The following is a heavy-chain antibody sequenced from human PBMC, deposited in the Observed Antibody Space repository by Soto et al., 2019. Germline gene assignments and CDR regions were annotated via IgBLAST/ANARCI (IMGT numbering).Heavy chain of an antibody. CDR3: ARDYGSGTYRHFDY. CDR2: IYTSGST. J-gene: IGHJ4*02. CDR1: GASITTYY. V-gene: IGHV4-4*07. Sequence: QVQLQESGPGLVKPSETLSLTCTVSGASITTYYWSWIRQPAGKGLEWLGRIYTSGSTNYNPSLKSRLSLSVDTSKNQFSLKLTSVTAADTAVYYCARDYGSGTYRHFDYWGQGTLVTVSS. D-gene: IGHD3-10*01.